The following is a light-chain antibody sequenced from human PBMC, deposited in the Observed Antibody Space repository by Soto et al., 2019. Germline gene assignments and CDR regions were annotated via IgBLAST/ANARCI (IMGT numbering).Light chain of an antibody. J-gene: IGKJ2*02. CDR1: QSVSSN. CDR2: DAS. CDR3: QQYNDWRT. Sequence: ETVMTQSPATLSVSPGERVTLSCMASQSVSSNLAWYQQKPGQALRLLIYDASTRATGIPARFSGGGSGTEFTLTISVLQSEDFAVYYCQQYNDWRTFGQGTKLENK. V-gene: IGKV3-15*01.